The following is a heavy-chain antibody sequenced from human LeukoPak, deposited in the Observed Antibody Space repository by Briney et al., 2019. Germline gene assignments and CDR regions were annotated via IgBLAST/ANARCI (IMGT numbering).Heavy chain of an antibody. V-gene: IGHV4-59*11. CDR2: ISNRGST. Sequence: SETLSLTCTVSDGPIRSHYWTWIRQSPIKGLEWIGDISNRGSTKYNPSLRSRVTISIDTSRSQFSLRPSSVTAADTAVYYCGRDALVGFLSYYYIDVWGKGITVTVSS. D-gene: IGHD3-10*01. CDR3: GRDALVGFLSYYYIDV. CDR1: DGPIRSHY. J-gene: IGHJ6*03.